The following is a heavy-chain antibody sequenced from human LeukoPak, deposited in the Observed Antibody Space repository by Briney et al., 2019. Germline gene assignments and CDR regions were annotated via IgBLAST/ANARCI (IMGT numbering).Heavy chain of an antibody. J-gene: IGHJ4*02. D-gene: IGHD1-26*01. CDR2: INTDGRIT. CDR3: TRDGGSFCDFDY. V-gene: IGHV3-64*02. Sequence: GGSLRLSCVASGFFFRNYAIHWVRQAPGKGLEYVSVINTDGRITYYADSVKGRFTISRDNSKNTVYLQMGSLRGEDMAVYYCTRDGGSFCDFDYWGQGALVTVSS. CDR1: GFFFRNYA.